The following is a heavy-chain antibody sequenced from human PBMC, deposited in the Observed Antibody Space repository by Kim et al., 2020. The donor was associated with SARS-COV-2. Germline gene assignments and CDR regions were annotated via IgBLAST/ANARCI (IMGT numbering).Heavy chain of an antibody. CDR3: ARDLFHTGFDY. Sequence: NPKFSPQFPGRVTFTRDTSANTASMELSSLGSEDTAVYYCARDLFHTGFDYWGQGTLVAVSS. J-gene: IGHJ4*02. D-gene: IGHD2-8*02. V-gene: IGHV1-3*01. CDR2: NP.